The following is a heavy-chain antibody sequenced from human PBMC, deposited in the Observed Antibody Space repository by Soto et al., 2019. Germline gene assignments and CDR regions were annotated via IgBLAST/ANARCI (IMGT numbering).Heavy chain of an antibody. D-gene: IGHD2-21*02. CDR1: GVNVNSDY. CDR3: TRDGRGLGRLSLFEY. CDR2: IYSGETT. V-gene: IGHV3-53*01. Sequence: GGSLRLSCAASGVNVNSDYMNWVRQTPGKGLEWVASIYSGETTYYADSVRGRFTISSDKSKNTLYFQLSSLRIEDTAVYYCTRDGRGLGRLSLFEYWGQGVLVTVSS. J-gene: IGHJ4*02.